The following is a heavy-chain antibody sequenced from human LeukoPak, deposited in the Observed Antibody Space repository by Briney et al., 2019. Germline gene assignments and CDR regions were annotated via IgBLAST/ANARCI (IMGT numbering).Heavy chain of an antibody. D-gene: IGHD5-18*01. Sequence: SETLSLTCTVSGGSISSYYWSWLRQPPGKGREGIGYIYYSGNTNYNPSLKSRVTISVDTSKNQFSLKLSSVTAADTAIYYCARGYSYGSYYFDNWGQGTLVTVSS. CDR1: GGSISSYY. CDR3: ARGYSYGSYYFDN. CDR2: IYYSGNT. V-gene: IGHV4-59*01. J-gene: IGHJ4*02.